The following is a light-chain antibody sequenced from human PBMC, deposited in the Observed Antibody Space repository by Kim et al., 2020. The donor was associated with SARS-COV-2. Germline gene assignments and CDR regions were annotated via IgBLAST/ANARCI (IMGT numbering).Light chain of an antibody. CDR2: RNN. V-gene: IGLV1-47*01. Sequence: ELTQPPSASGTPGQRVTISCSGSSSNIGSNYVYWYQQLPGTAPKLLIYRNNQRPSGVPDRFSGSKSGTSASLAISGLRSEDEAEYYCAAWDDSLSGVVFGGGTQLTVL. CDR1: SSNIGSNY. J-gene: IGLJ2*01. CDR3: AAWDDSLSGVV.